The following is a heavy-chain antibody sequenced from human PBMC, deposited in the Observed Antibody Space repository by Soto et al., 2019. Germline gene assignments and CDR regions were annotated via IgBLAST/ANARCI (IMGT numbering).Heavy chain of an antibody. CDR1: GYTFTSYY. D-gene: IGHD2-2*01. CDR2: INPNDDTK. Sequence: QVQLVQSGAEVKRPGASVKVSCKASGYTFTSYYMHWVRQAPGEGLEWMGIINPNDDTKSYTQKFQGRVTITRDTSTSTFYMELRSLRSEDTAMYYCGRAAARDCSRTSCYSDYWGQGTLVTVSS. CDR3: GRAAARDCSRTSCYSDY. J-gene: IGHJ4*02. V-gene: IGHV1-46*03.